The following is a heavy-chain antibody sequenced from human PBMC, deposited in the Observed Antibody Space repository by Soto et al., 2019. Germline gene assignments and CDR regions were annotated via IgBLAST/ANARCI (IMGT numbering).Heavy chain of an antibody. CDR2: IYYSGST. CDR1: GGSITSSSYY. CDR3: ARHPHWLLGSGSYFRLSWFDP. V-gene: IGHV4-39*01. Sequence: SETLSLTCTVSGGSITSSSYYWGWIRQPPGKGLEWIGTIYYSGSTYYNPSLKSRVTISVDTSKNQFSLNLSSVTAADTAVYYCARHPHWLLGSGSYFRLSWFDPLGQGTLVT. J-gene: IGHJ5*02. D-gene: IGHD3-10*01.